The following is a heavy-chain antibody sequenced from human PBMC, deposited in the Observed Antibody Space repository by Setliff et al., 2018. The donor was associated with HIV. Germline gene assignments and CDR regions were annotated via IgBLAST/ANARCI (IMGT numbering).Heavy chain of an antibody. J-gene: IGHJ6*02. D-gene: IGHD2-2*01. CDR1: GGTFNSYA. CDR2: IIPILGTA. CDR3: ASAYCSSTGCYVRWGNGMDV. Sequence: SVKVSCKASGGTFNSYAISWVRQAPGQGLEWMGGIIPILGTASHAQKFQGRVTITTDESTSTAYMELSSLRFEDTAMYYCASAYCSSTGCYVRWGNGMDVWGQGTTVTVSS. V-gene: IGHV1-69*05.